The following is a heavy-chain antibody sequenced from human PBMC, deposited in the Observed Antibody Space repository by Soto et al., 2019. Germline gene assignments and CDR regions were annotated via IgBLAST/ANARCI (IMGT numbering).Heavy chain of an antibody. V-gene: IGHV1-69*02. CDR2: IIPILGIA. Sequence: SVKVSCKASGGTFSSYTISWVRQAPGQGLEWMGRIIPILGIANYAQKFQGRVTITADKSTSTAYMELSSLRSEDTAVYYCAGVSGSYGGYYGMDVWGQGTTVTVSS. CDR1: GGTFSSYT. CDR3: AGVSGSYGGYYGMDV. J-gene: IGHJ6*02. D-gene: IGHD3-16*01.